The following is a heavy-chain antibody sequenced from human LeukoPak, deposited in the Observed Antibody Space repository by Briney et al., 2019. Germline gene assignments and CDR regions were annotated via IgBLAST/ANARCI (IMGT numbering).Heavy chain of an antibody. Sequence: ASVKVSCKASGYTFSSYYMHWVRQAPGQGLEWMGIIRPSGGSATYAQKFQGRVTMTRDTSTSTVYMELSSLRSKDTAVYYCARNRNIRGPREAFDYWGQGTLVTVSS. D-gene: IGHD3-10*01. J-gene: IGHJ4*02. CDR2: IRPSGGSA. CDR3: ARNRNIRGPREAFDY. V-gene: IGHV1-46*01. CDR1: GYTFSSYY.